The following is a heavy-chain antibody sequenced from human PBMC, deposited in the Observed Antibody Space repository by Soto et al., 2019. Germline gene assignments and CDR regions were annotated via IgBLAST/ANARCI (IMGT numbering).Heavy chain of an antibody. J-gene: IGHJ4*02. D-gene: IGHD6-6*01. CDR2: ISSNGGST. V-gene: IGHV3-64D*08. CDR3: VKDSKGAGSSLLRVIDY. Sequence: GGSLRLSCSASGFTFSSYAMHWVRQAPGKGLEYVSAISSNGGSTYYADSVKGRFTISGDNSKNTLYLQMSSLRAEDTAVYYCVKDSKGAGSSLLRVIDYWGQGTLVTVSS. CDR1: GFTFSSYA.